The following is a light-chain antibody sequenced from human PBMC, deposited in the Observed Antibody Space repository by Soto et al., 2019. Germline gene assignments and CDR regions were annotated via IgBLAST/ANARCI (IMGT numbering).Light chain of an antibody. Sequence: EIVMTQSPATLSVSPGETATLSCRASQSVGSAVAWYQHKPGQAPRLLIVGASIRATGVPGRFSGGGSGTEFPLTIGSLQSEDFAVYYCQQYKNWPPLTFGGGTTVEIK. J-gene: IGKJ4*01. V-gene: IGKV3-15*01. CDR2: GAS. CDR3: QQYKNWPPLT. CDR1: QSVGSA.